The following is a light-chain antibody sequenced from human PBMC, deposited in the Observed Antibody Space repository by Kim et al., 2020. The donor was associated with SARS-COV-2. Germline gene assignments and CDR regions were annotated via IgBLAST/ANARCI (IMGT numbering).Light chain of an antibody. V-gene: IGKV1-39*01. CDR3: QQSYNTPAT. CDR2: AAS. CDR1: QSISSY. Sequence: DIQMTQSPSSLSASVGDRVTITCRASQSISSYLNWYQQKPGKAPKLLIYAASSLQSGVPSRFSGSGSGTDFPLTISSLQPENFSTYYCQQSYNTPATFGGGTKVDIK. J-gene: IGKJ4*01.